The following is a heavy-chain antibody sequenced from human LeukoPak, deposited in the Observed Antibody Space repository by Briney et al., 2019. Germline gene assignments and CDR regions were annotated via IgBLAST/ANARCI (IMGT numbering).Heavy chain of an antibody. J-gene: IGHJ3*02. D-gene: IGHD3-22*01. V-gene: IGHV4-31*03. Sequence: SETLSLTCTVSGGSTSSGVYYWSWIRQHPGKGLEWIGYIYYSGNTPYNPSLKSRVTISVDTSKNQFSLKLSSVTAADTAVYYCARNPSYYYDSSGTRDAFDIWGQGTMVTVSS. CDR1: GGSTSSGVYY. CDR3: ARNPSYYYDSSGTRDAFDI. CDR2: IYYSGNT.